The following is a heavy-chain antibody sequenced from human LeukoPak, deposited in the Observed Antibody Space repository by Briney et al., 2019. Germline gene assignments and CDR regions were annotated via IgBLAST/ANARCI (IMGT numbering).Heavy chain of an antibody. Sequence: ASVKVSCKASGYTFTSYGISWVRQAPGQGLEWMGWISAYNGNTNYAQKLQGRATMTTDTSTSTAYMELRSLRSDDTAVYYCARDLERSSWYSADYYYYYGMDVWGQGTTVTVSS. J-gene: IGHJ6*02. CDR2: ISAYNGNT. D-gene: IGHD6-13*01. CDR1: GYTFTSYG. CDR3: ARDLERSSWYSADYYYYYGMDV. V-gene: IGHV1-18*01.